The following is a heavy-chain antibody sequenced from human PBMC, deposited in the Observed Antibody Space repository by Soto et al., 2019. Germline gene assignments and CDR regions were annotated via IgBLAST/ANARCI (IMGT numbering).Heavy chain of an antibody. V-gene: IGHV3-7*01. J-gene: IGHJ4*02. CDR3: ARDPNYLDS. CDR2: IKEDGSEQ. CDR1: DFTFRRHW. Sequence: VPLRLSCVVSDFTFRRHWRSVVGQAPGKGLEWVANIKEDGSEQYYVDSVRGRFTISRDNAKNSLYLQMDSLRAEDTAVYFCARDPNYLDSWGQGTPVTVFS.